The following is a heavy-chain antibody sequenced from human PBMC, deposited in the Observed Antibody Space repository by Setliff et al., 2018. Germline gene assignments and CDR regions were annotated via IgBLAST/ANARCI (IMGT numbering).Heavy chain of an antibody. J-gene: IGHJ4*02. D-gene: IGHD3-22*01. CDR2: VHYSGDS. CDR1: GDSMSSYY. CDR3: ARGRYFESSSYYFPFDY. V-gene: IGHV4-59*12. Sequence: ETLSLTCTVSGDSMSSYYWSWIRQSPGKGLEWIGYVHYSGDSNYNPSLKSRVTRSIDSSKNQMSLRMTSVTAADTAVYYCARGRYFESSSYYFPFDYWGLGTLVTVSS.